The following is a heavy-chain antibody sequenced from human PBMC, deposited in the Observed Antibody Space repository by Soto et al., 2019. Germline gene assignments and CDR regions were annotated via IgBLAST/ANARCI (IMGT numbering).Heavy chain of an antibody. CDR1: GFTFSSYG. D-gene: IGHD5-12*01. Sequence: GGSLRVSCVGSGFTFSSYGMHWVRQSPGKGLEWVAVIWYDGSNKYYADSVKGRFTISRDNSKNTLYLQMNSLRAEDTAVYYCARGGYSGPRVGYFDYWGQGTLVTVSS. CDR2: IWYDGSNK. CDR3: ARGGYSGPRVGYFDY. V-gene: IGHV3-33*08. J-gene: IGHJ4*02.